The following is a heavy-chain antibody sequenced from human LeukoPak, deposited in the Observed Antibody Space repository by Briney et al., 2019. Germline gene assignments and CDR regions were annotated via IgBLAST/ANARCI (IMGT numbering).Heavy chain of an antibody. D-gene: IGHD5/OR15-5a*01. Sequence: GGSLRLSCAASGFRFSSYGMHWVRQAPGKGLEWVAVISDDGIKIYYGDSVKGRFTISRDNSKNTLNLQMDSLRADDTAVYYCGKGPGYSVYDNFPHHWGQGTLVTVSS. CDR1: GFRFSSYG. CDR3: GKGPGYSVYDNFPHH. J-gene: IGHJ5*02. V-gene: IGHV3-30*18. CDR2: ISDDGIKI.